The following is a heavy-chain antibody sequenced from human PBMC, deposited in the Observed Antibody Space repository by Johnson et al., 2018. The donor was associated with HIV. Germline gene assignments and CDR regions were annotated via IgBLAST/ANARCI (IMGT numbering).Heavy chain of an antibody. CDR3: AILSVIPSRVNDAFDI. V-gene: IGHV3-9*01. D-gene: IGHD3-16*02. J-gene: IGHJ3*02. CDR1: GFTFDDYA. CDR2: ISWNSGSI. Sequence: VQLVESGGGLVQPGRSLRLSCAASGFTFDDYAMHWVRQTPGKGLEWVSGISWNSGSIGYADSVKGRFTISRDKSKNTLYLQMKSLRAEDTAVYYCAILSVIPSRVNDAFDIWGQGTMVTVSS.